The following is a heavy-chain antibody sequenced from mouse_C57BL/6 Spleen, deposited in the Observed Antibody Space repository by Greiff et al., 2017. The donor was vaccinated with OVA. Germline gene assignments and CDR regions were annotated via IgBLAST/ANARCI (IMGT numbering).Heavy chain of an antibody. CDR3: ARSLYDGYSDYAMDY. CDR2: IYPGDGDT. J-gene: IGHJ4*01. V-gene: IGHV1-80*01. CDR1: GYAFSSYW. Sequence: VQLQESGAELVKPGASVKISCKASGYAFSSYWMNWVKQRPGKGLEWIGQIYPGDGDTNYNGKFKGKATLTADKSSSTAYMQLSSLTSEDSAVYFCARSLYDGYSDYAMDYWGQGTSVTVSS. D-gene: IGHD2-3*01.